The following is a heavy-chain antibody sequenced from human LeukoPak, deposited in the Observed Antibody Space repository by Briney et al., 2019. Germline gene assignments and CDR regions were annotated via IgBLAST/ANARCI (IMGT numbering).Heavy chain of an antibody. CDR1: GGSISSGDYY. Sequence: SETLSLTCTVSGGSISSGDYYWSWVRQPPGKGLEWIGYIYYSGSTYYNPSLKSRVTISVDTSKNQFSLKLSSVTAADTAVYYCASASDYGDYYFDYWGQGTLVTVSS. V-gene: IGHV4-30-4*01. D-gene: IGHD4-17*01. CDR3: ASASDYGDYYFDY. CDR2: IYYSGST. J-gene: IGHJ4*02.